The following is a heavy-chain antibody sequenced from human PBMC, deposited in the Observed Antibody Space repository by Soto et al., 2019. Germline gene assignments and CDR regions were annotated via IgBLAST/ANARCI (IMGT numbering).Heavy chain of an antibody. CDR2: NYRTWSY. V-gene: IGHV4-4*07. CDR1: GSSPRGYF. Sequence: QEELPEVGPNEVKPSGTLYPTWNGSGSSPRGYFWSLTPPAPGKGLEWVGPNYRTWSYDYNPSLKSRITISVAMSRKQSSLTLRSVTPAATAMYYCVRDGTKNLRDWFDPWGQGILVTVSS. CDR3: VRDGTKNLRDWFDP. J-gene: IGHJ5*02. D-gene: IGHD1-1*01.